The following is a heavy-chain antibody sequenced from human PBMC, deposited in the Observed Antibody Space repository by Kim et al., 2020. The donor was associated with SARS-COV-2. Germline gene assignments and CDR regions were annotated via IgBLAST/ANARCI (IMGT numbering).Heavy chain of an antibody. CDR2: I. CDR3: ARGPNYSPFDY. V-gene: IGHV3-48*03. J-gene: IGHJ4*02. D-gene: IGHD4-4*01. Sequence: IYYADSVTGRLTISRDNDKNSLYLQMNSLRAEDTAVYYCARGPNYSPFDYWGQGTLVTVSS.